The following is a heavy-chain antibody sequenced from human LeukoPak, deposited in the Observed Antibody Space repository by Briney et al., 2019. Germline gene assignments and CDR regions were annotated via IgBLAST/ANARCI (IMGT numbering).Heavy chain of an antibody. D-gene: IGHD5-18*01. Sequence: PGGSLRLSCAASGFTFDDYAMHWVRQAPGKGLEWVSGISWNSGSIGYADSVKGRFTISRDNAKNSLYLQMNSLRAEDTALYYCAKGGPIQLWEPADYWGQGTLVTVSS. CDR2: ISWNSGSI. J-gene: IGHJ4*02. CDR3: AKGGPIQLWEPADY. CDR1: GFTFDDYA. V-gene: IGHV3-9*01.